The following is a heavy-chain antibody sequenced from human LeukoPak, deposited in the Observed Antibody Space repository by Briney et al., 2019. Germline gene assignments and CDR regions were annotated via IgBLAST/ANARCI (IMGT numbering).Heavy chain of an antibody. CDR1: GGSISSHY. D-gene: IGHD6-13*01. V-gene: IGHV4-59*08. J-gene: IGHJ4*02. CDR2: IYYSGST. Sequence: PSETLSLTCTVSGGSISSHYWSWIRQPPGKGLEWIGYIYYSGSTNYNPSLKSRVTISVDTSKNQFSLKLSSVTAADTAVYYCARHADSSSWYLGFDYWGQGTLVTVSS. CDR3: ARHADSSSWYLGFDY.